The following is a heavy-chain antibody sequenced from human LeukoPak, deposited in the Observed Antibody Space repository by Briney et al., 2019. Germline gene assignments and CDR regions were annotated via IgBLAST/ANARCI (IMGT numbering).Heavy chain of an antibody. CDR2: IRYDGSNK. D-gene: IGHD6-13*01. J-gene: IGHJ6*03. CDR3: AKAGYSSSWARYYYYYYMDV. CDR1: GFTFSSYG. Sequence: QTGGSLRLSCAASGFTFSSYGMHWVRQAPGKGLEWVAFIRYDGSNKYYADSVKGRFTISRDNSKNTLYLQMNSLRAEDTAVYYCAKAGYSSSWARYYYYYYMDVWGKGTTVTVSS. V-gene: IGHV3-30*02.